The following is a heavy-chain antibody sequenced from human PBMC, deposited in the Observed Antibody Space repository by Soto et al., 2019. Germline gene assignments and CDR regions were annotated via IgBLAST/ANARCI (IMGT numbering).Heavy chain of an antibody. V-gene: IGHV2-5*08. J-gene: IGHJ4*02. Sequence: TLSLTCTVSGGSISSYYWSWIRQPPGKALEWLALIYWDDDKRYSPSLKSRLTITKDTSKNQVVLTMTNMDPVDTATYYCASSSISGYDVNFDYWGQGTLVTVSS. CDR3: ASSSISGYDVNFDY. D-gene: IGHD5-12*01. CDR2: IYWDDDK. CDR1: GGSISSYYW.